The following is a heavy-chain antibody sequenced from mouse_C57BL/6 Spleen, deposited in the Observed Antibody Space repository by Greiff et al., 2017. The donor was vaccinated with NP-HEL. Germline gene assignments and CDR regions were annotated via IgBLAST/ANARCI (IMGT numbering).Heavy chain of an antibody. Sequence: EVQLVESEGGLVQPGSSMKLSCTASGFTFSDYYMAWVRQVPEKGLEWVANINYDGSSTYYLASLKSRFIISRDNAKNILYLQMSSLKSDDTATYYCAREDYYCLRYFDVWGTGTTVTVSS. CDR2: INYDGSST. CDR3: AREDYYCLRYFDV. CDR1: GFTFSDYY. D-gene: IGHD1-1*01. V-gene: IGHV5-16*01. J-gene: IGHJ1*03.